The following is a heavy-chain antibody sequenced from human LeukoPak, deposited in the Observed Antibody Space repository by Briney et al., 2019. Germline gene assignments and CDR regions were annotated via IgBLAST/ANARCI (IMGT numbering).Heavy chain of an antibody. D-gene: IGHD4-23*01. CDR3: ARDARWSRKGSAVDY. J-gene: IGHJ4*02. V-gene: IGHV4-34*01. Sequence: SSGTLSLTCAVYGGSFSGYYWSWIRQPPGKGLEWIGEINHSGSTNYNPSLKSRVTISVDKSKNQFSLSLSSVTAADTAVYYCARDARWSRKGSAVDYWGQGTLVTVSS. CDR1: GGSFSGYY. CDR2: INHSGST.